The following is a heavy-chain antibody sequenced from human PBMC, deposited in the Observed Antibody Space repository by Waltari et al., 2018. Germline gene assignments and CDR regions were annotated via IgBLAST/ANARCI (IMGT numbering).Heavy chain of an antibody. D-gene: IGHD2-8*02. Sequence: QVHLQQWGAGALQPLDTLSLTCAVFGWPLRGYDWVWIRHPPGKGLEWIGEINHPPNRIYNPTLKSRVTMSVDTSKNQFSLKLSSVTAADTGIYYCARLEDCTGPGGNCYSGDVFALDVWGQGTMVTVSS. CDR2: INHPPNR. CDR3: ARLEDCTGPGGNCYSGDVFALDV. J-gene: IGHJ6*02. V-gene: IGHV4-34*01. CDR1: GWPLRGYD.